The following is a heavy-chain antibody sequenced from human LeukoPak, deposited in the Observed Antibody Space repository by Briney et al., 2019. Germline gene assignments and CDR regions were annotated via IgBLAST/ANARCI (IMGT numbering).Heavy chain of an antibody. CDR2: ISGSGGST. D-gene: IGHD1-14*01. CDR1: GFTVSSNY. Sequence: GGSLRLSCAASGFTVSSNYMSWVRQAPGKGLEWVSAISGSGGSTYYADSVKGRFTISRDNSKNTLYLQMNSLRAEDTAVYYCAKDRWPDLLPLDYWGQGTLVTVSS. CDR3: AKDRWPDLLPLDY. V-gene: IGHV3-23*01. J-gene: IGHJ4*02.